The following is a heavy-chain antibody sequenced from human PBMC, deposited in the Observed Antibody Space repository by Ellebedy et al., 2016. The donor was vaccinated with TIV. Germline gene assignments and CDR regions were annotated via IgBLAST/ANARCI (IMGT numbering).Heavy chain of an antibody. J-gene: IGHJ4*02. D-gene: IGHD6-13*01. V-gene: IGHV1-69*04. Sequence: AASVKVSCKASGYTFSSYYMHWVRQAPGQGLEWMGRIIPILGIANYAQKFQGRVTITADKSTSTAYMELSSLRSEDTAVYYCARDQLHGGSQLVDYWGQGTLVTVSS. CDR2: IIPILGIA. CDR3: ARDQLHGGSQLVDY. CDR1: GYTFSSYY.